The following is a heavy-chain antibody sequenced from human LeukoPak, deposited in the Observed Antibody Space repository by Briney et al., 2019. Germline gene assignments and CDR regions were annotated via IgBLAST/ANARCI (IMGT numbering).Heavy chain of an antibody. D-gene: IGHD2-2*01. J-gene: IGHJ5*02. V-gene: IGHV1-3*01. CDR2: INAGNGNT. Sequence: GASVKVSCKASGYTFTSYAMHWVRQAPGQRLEWMGWINAGNGNTKYSQKFQGRVTITRDTSASTAYMELSSLRSEDTAVYYCARSGIVVVPAATPDNWFDPWGQGTLVTVSS. CDR1: GYTFTSYA. CDR3: ARSGIVVVPAATPDNWFDP.